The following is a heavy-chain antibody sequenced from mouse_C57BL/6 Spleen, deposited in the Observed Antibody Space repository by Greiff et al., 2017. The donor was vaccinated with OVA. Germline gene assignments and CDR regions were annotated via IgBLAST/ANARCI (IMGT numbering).Heavy chain of an antibody. V-gene: IGHV1-22*01. D-gene: IGHD1-1*01. CDR1: GYTFTDYN. J-gene: IGHJ2*01. CDR2: INPNNGGT. CDR3: ARHYYGSSPFDY. Sequence: EVQLQQSGPELVKPGASVKMSCKASGYTFTDYNMHWVKQSHGKSLEWIGYINPNNGGTSYNQKFKGKATLTVNKSSSTAYMELRSLTSEDSAVYYCARHYYGSSPFDYWGQGTTLTVSS.